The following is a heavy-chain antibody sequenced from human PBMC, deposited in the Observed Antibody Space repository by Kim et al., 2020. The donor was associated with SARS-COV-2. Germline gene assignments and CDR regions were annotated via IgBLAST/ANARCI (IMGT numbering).Heavy chain of an antibody. CDR1: GYTFTSYA. CDR2: INAGNGNT. Sequence: ASVKVSCKASGYTFTSYAMHWVRQAPGQRLEWMGWINAGNGNTKYSQKFQGRVTITRDTSASTAYMELSSLRSEDTAVYYCATLATVTRAYYYGMDVWGQGTTVTVSS. J-gene: IGHJ6*02. CDR3: ATLATVTRAYYYGMDV. V-gene: IGHV1-3*01. D-gene: IGHD4-17*01.